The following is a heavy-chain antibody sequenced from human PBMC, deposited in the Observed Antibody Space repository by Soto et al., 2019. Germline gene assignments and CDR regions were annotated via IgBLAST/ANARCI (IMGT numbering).Heavy chain of an antibody. J-gene: IGHJ4*02. Sequence: QPGGSLRLSCAASGFTFSSYGMHWVRQAPGKGLEWVAVIWYDGSNKYYADSVKGRFTISRDNSKNTLYLQMNSLRAEDTAVYYRARGGGLRFLEWFPWGFDYWGQGTLVTVSS. CDR1: GFTFSSYG. CDR3: ARGGGLRFLEWFPWGFDY. CDR2: IWYDGSNK. V-gene: IGHV3-33*01. D-gene: IGHD3-3*01.